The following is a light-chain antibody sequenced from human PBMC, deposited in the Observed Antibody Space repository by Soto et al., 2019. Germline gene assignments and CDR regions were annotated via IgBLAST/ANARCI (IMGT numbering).Light chain of an antibody. Sequence: EIVMTQSPATLSVSPGERATLSCRASQSVRSNLAWYQQKPGQAPRLLIYGASTRATGIPARLSGSGSGTEFTLTISSLQYEDFAVYYCQQYNNWPPLTGGGGTKVEIK. V-gene: IGKV3-15*01. CDR3: QQYNNWPPLT. CDR1: QSVRSN. CDR2: GAS. J-gene: IGKJ4*01.